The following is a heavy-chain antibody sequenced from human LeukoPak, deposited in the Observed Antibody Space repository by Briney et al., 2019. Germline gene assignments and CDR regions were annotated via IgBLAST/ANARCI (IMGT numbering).Heavy chain of an antibody. D-gene: IGHD3-10*02. J-gene: IGHJ6*02. CDR3: AKLFGEFYYYYYGMDV. CDR2: ISGSGGST. V-gene: IGHV3-23*01. Sequence: GGSLRLSCAASGFTFSSYAMSWVRQAPGKGLAWVSAISGSGGSTYYADSVKGRFTISRDNSKNTLYLQMNSLRAEDTAVYYCAKLFGEFYYYYYGMDVWGQGTTVTVSS. CDR1: GFTFSSYA.